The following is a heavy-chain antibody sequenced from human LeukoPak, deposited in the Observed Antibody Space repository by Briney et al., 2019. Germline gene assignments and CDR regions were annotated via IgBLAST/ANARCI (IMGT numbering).Heavy chain of an antibody. CDR1: GGSISGYY. CDR3: AREELHSGYLGYDAFDI. Sequence: SETLSLTCTVSGGSISGYYWSWIRQPPGKGLEWIGYIYYSGSTNSNPSLKSRVSISVDTSKNQFSLRLTSVTAADTAVYYCAREELHSGYLGYDAFDIWGQGTMVTVSS. D-gene: IGHD5-12*01. J-gene: IGHJ3*02. V-gene: IGHV4-59*01. CDR2: IYYSGST.